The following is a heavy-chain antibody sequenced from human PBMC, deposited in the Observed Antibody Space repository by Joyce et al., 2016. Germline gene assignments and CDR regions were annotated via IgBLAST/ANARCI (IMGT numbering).Heavy chain of an antibody. D-gene: IGHD5-12*01. V-gene: IGHV4-4*02. J-gene: IGHJ5*01. Sequence: GTLSLTCAVSGGSISSAHWWSWVRQPPGKGLEWIGGIYLGGSTTYNPSLMSRVTISVDKSKNQLSLKMNSVTAADTAVYYCARNGAYSQDSWGQGTLVTVSS. CDR3: ARNGAYSQDS. CDR2: IYLGGST. CDR1: GGSISSAHW.